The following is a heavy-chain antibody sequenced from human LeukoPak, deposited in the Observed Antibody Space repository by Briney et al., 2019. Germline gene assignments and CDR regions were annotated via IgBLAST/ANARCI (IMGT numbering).Heavy chain of an antibody. Sequence: GSLRLSCAVSGFTLSSYAMSWVRQAPGKGLEWVSSISGNGGSAYYADSVKGRFTISRDNSKNTLYLQMNSLRAEDTAVYYCARALAGADHDAFDIWGQGTMVTVSS. J-gene: IGHJ3*02. CDR2: ISGNGGSA. CDR3: ARALAGADHDAFDI. CDR1: GFTLSSYA. V-gene: IGHV3-23*01. D-gene: IGHD3-10*01.